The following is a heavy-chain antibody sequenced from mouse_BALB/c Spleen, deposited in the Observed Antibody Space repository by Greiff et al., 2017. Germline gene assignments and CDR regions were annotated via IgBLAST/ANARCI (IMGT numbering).Heavy chain of an antibody. V-gene: IGHV5-12-1*01. J-gene: IGHJ4*01. CDR3: ARHEGYLYYAMDY. CDR2: ISSGGGST. CDR1: GFAFSSYD. Sequence: EVKLMESGGGLVKPGGSLKLSCAASGFAFSSYDMSWVRQTPEKRLEWVAYISSGGGSTYYPDTVKGRVTISRDNAKNTLYLQMSSLKSEDTAMYYCARHEGYLYYAMDYWGQGTAVTVSS. D-gene: IGHD5-1*01.